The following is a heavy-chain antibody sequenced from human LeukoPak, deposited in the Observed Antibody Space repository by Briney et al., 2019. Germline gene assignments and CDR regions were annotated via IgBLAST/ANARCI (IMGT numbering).Heavy chain of an antibody. Sequence: ASETLSLTCAVYGGSFSGYYWSWIRQPPGKGLEWIGEINHSGSTNYNPSLKSRVTISVDTSKNQFSLNLNSVTAADTAVYYCASGIKGRYDVLAGANSWYFDLWGRGTQVTVSS. D-gene: IGHD3-9*01. V-gene: IGHV4-34*01. J-gene: IGHJ2*01. CDR3: ASGIKGRYDVLAGANSWYFDL. CDR2: INHSGST. CDR1: GGSFSGYY.